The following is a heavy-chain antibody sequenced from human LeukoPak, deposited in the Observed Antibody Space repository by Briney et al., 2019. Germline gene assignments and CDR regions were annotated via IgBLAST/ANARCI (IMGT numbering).Heavy chain of an antibody. CDR1: GGSISSYY. V-gene: IGHV4-59*01. CDR2: IYYSGTT. D-gene: IGHD3-10*01. J-gene: IGHJ5*02. Sequence: SETLSLTCTVSGGSISSYYWSWIRQPPGKGLEWIGYIYYSGTTNYNPSLKSRVTISVDTSKSQFSLKLSSVTAADTAIYYRARGQEFLSWGQGTLVTVSS. CDR3: ARGQEFLS.